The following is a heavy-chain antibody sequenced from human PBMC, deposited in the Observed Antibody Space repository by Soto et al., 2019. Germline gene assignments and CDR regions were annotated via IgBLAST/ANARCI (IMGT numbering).Heavy chain of an antibody. V-gene: IGHV1-18*01. CDR2: ISAYNGNT. D-gene: IGHD4-17*01. CDR3: ARDRYIGDYNPPDYYYMDV. Sequence: QVQLVQSGAEVKKPGASVKVSCKASGYTFTSYGISWVRQAPGQGLEWMGWISAYNGNTNYAQKLQGRVTMTTDTSTSTAYMELRSLRSDDTAVYYCARDRYIGDYNPPDYYYMDVWGKGTTVTVSS. J-gene: IGHJ6*03. CDR1: GYTFTSYG.